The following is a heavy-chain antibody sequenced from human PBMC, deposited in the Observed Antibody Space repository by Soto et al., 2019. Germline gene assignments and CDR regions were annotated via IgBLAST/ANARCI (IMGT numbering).Heavy chain of an antibody. Sequence: SESLSLTCDLSGGPFCSVCYSWSWIRQPPGKGLEWIGYIYHSGSTYYNPSLKSRVTISVDRSKNQFSLKLSSVTAADTAVYYCARVPDRWGQGTLVTVS. D-gene: IGHD2-2*01. CDR3: ARVPDR. CDR1: GGPFCSVCYS. CDR2: IYHSGST. J-gene: IGHJ5*02. V-gene: IGHV4-30-2*01.